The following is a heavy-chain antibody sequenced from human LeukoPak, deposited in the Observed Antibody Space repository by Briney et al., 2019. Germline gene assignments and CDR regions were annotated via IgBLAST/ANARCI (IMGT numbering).Heavy chain of an antibody. Sequence: GASVKVSCKASGYIFTDYYMHWVRQAPGQRLEWMGWINAGNGNTKYSQKFQGRVTITRDTSASTAYMELSSLRSEDTAVYYCARDSDSGSYFRAYNWFDPWGQGTLVTVSS. J-gene: IGHJ5*02. CDR2: INAGNGNT. CDR3: ARDSDSGSYFRAYNWFDP. V-gene: IGHV1-3*01. CDR1: GYIFTDYY. D-gene: IGHD1-26*01.